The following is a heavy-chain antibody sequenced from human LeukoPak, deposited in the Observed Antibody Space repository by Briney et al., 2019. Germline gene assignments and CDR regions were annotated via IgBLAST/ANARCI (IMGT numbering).Heavy chain of an antibody. CDR2: INHSGST. CDR3: ARARAVAGTFPFDY. CDR1: GGSFSGYY. Sequence: SSETLSLTCAVYGGSFSGYYWSWIRRPPGKGLEWIGEINHSGSTNYNPSLKSRVTISVDTSKNQFSLKLSSVTAADTAVYYCARARAVAGTFPFDYWGQGTLVTVSS. V-gene: IGHV4-34*01. D-gene: IGHD6-19*01. J-gene: IGHJ4*02.